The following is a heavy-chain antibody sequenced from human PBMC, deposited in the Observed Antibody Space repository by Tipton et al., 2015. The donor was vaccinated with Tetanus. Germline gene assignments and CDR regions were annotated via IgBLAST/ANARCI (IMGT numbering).Heavy chain of an antibody. D-gene: IGHD3-22*01. CDR2: MNPNSGNT. CDR1: GYTFTSYD. V-gene: IGHV1-8*01. CDR3: ARRVYDSEETRIDY. Sequence: QVQLVQSGAEVKKPGASVKVSCKASGYTFTSYDINWVRQATGQGLEWMGWMNPNSGNTGYAQKFQGRVTMTRNTSISTAYMERSSLRSEDTAVYYCARRVYDSEETRIDYWGQGTLVTVSS. J-gene: IGHJ4*02.